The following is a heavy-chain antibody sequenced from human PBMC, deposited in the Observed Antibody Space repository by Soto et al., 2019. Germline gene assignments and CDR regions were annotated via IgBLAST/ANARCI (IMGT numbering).Heavy chain of an antibody. J-gene: IGHJ4*02. CDR1: GGNFGSHS. CDR3: AAESTTTTGL. Sequence: QVELVQSGAELKKPGTSVRVSCKVSGGNFGSHSISWVRQAPGQGLEWLGRIIPMFDSVNYAQKFQGRITMTADKSTSTAYMELSSLRSEDRAMYYCAAESTTTTGLWGQGTLVAVSS. V-gene: IGHV1-69*08. CDR2: IIPMFDSV. D-gene: IGHD1-1*01.